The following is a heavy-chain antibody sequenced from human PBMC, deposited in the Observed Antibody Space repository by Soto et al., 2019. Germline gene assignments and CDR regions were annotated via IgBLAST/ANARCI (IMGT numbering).Heavy chain of an antibody. CDR3: AKARFDSRGTFFRVGFYDV. Sequence: GGSLRLPCAASGFPFSAYVMTWVRRAPGRGLEWISAISGSGDTAYYAESVKGRFTISRDNSRNTLYLKMNNLTVEDTAVYSCAKARFDSRGTFFRVGFYDVWGRGILVTVSS. CDR2: ISGSGDTA. CDR1: GFPFSAYV. D-gene: IGHD3-22*01. V-gene: IGHV3-23*01. J-gene: IGHJ4*02.